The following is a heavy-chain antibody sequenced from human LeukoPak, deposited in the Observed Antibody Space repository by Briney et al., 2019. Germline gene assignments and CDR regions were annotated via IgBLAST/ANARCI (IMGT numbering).Heavy chain of an antibody. Sequence: GGSLRLSCAASGFTVSTNYMSWVRQAPGKGLEWVSVIYSDGRTYYADSVKGRFTISRDNAKSTVYLQMNSLRAEDTAVYYCARDRGSGRFDPWGQGTLVTVSP. CDR3: ARDRGSGRFDP. J-gene: IGHJ5*02. CDR1: GFTVSTNY. V-gene: IGHV3-53*01. CDR2: IYSDGRT. D-gene: IGHD3-10*01.